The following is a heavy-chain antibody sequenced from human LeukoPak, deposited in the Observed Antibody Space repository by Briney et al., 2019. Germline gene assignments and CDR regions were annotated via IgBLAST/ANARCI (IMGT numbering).Heavy chain of an antibody. Sequence: SETLSLTCTVSGGSVSSGSYYRSWIRQPPGKGLEWIGYIYYSGSSNYNPYLKSRVTISVDTSKNQFSLKLSSVTAADTAVYYCARARHPNWFDPWGQGTLVTVSS. CDR2: IYYSGSS. CDR3: ARARHPNWFDP. CDR1: GGSVSSGSYY. J-gene: IGHJ5*02. V-gene: IGHV4-61*01.